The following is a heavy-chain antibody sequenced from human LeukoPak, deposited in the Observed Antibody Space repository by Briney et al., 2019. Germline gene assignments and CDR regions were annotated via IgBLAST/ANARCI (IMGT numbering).Heavy chain of an antibody. CDR3: ARDPTMVRGPVEPGGFDY. J-gene: IGHJ4*02. V-gene: IGHV4-59*01. D-gene: IGHD3-10*01. Sequence: SETLSLTCTVSGVSISSYYWSWIRQPPGKGLEWIGYIYYSGSTNYNPFLKSRVTISVDTSKNQFSLKLSSVTAADTAVYYCARDPTMVRGPVEPGGFDYWGQGTLVTVSS. CDR1: GVSISSYY. CDR2: IYYSGST.